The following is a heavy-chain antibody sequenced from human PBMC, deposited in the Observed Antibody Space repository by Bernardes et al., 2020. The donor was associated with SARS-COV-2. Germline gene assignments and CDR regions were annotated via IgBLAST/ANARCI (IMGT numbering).Heavy chain of an antibody. CDR3: ARGRRAFDI. Sequence: SRTLSLTCAISGDSVSSNSGAWNWIRQSPSRGLEWLGRTYYRSKWYNDYAISVKTRITIKPDTSKNQFSLQLNSVTPEDTAVYYCARGRRAFDIWGQGTVVTVSS. J-gene: IGHJ3*02. CDR2: TYYRSKWYN. V-gene: IGHV6-1*01. CDR1: GDSVSSNSGA.